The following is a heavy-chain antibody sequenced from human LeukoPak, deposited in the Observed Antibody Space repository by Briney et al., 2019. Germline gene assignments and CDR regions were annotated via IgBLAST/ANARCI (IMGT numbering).Heavy chain of an antibody. J-gene: IGHJ6*02. Sequence: GESLKTSCKGSGYSFTSYWIGWVRQMPGKSLEWMGIIYPGDSDTRYSPSFQGQVTISADKSISTAYLQWSSLKASDTAMYYCARDHCGGDCYSGPYYYYYGMDVWGQGTTVTVSS. CDR2: IYPGDSDT. CDR3: ARDHCGGDCYSGPYYYYYGMDV. D-gene: IGHD2-21*02. V-gene: IGHV5-51*01. CDR1: GYSFTSYW.